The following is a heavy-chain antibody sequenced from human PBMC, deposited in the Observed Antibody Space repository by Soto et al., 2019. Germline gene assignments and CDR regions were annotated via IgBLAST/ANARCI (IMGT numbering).Heavy chain of an antibody. CDR1: GFTFSSYW. Sequence: GGSLRLSCAASGFTFSSYWMHWVRQVPGKGLVWVSRINTDGSSTTYPDSVKGRFTISRDNAKNTLYLQMNSLRAEDTAVYYCVKAEARGDYWGQGTLVTVSS. CDR3: VKAEARGDY. V-gene: IGHV3-74*03. J-gene: IGHJ4*02. D-gene: IGHD3-10*01. CDR2: INTDGSST.